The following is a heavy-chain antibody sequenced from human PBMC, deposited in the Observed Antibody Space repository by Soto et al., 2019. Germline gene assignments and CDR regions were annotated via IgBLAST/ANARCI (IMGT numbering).Heavy chain of an antibody. Sequence: QVRLQESGPGLVKPSETLSLTCTVSGGSISSYYWSWIRQPPGRGLEWIGYIYYSASTNYSPSLKSRVTISVDTSKNQFSLNLSSVTAADTAVYYCARHLPYCGGDCYSLDYWGQGTLVTVSS. CDR2: IYYSAST. CDR1: GGSISSYY. CDR3: ARHLPYCGGDCYSLDY. V-gene: IGHV4-59*08. J-gene: IGHJ4*02. D-gene: IGHD2-21*02.